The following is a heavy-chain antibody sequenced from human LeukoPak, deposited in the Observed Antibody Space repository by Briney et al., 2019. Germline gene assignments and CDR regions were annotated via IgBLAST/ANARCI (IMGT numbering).Heavy chain of an antibody. V-gene: IGHV3-48*03. D-gene: IGHD5-12*01. Sequence: PGRSLRLSCAASGFTFSSYEMNWVCQAPGKGLEWVSYISSSGSNIYYADSVKGRFTISRDNAKNSLYLQMNSLRAEDTAVYYCARGWISDSFDYWGQGALVAVSS. CDR2: ISSSGSNI. CDR3: ARGWISDSFDY. CDR1: GFTFSSYE. J-gene: IGHJ4*02.